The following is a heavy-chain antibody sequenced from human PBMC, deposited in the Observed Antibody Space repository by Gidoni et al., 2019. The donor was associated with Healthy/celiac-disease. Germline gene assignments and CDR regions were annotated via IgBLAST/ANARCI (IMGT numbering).Heavy chain of an antibody. CDR3: AREDPAMDAFDI. J-gene: IGHJ3*02. CDR1: GFTFSSYA. D-gene: IGHD5-18*01. V-gene: IGHV3-30-3*01. CDR2: IAYDGSNK. Sequence: QVQLVESGGGVVQPGRSLRLSCEAYGFTFSSYAMHWVRQAPGQGLAWVAVIAYDGSNKYYADSVKGRFTISRDNSKNTLYLQMNSLRAEDTAVYYCAREDPAMDAFDIWGQGTMVTVSS.